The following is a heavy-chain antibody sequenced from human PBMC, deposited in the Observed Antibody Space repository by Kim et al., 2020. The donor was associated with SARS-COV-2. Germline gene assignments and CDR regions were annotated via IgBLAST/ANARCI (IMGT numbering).Heavy chain of an antibody. CDR2: ISYDGSNK. CDR3: AKNIIDV. J-gene: IGHJ6*02. Sequence: GGSLRLSCAASGFTFSSYGMHWVRQAPGKGLEWVAVISYDGSNKYYADSVKGRFTISRDNSKNTLYLQMNSLRAEDTAVYYCAKNIIDVWGQGTTVTVSS. CDR1: GFTFSSYG. V-gene: IGHV3-30*18.